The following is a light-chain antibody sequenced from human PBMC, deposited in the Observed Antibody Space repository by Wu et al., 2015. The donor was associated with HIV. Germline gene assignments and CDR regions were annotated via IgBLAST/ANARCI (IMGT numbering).Light chain of an antibody. V-gene: IGKV3-20*01. CDR3: QQHASSPPIT. Sequence: EIVLTQSPGTLSLSPGEGATLSCRASQSVRSSYLVWYQQKPGQSPRLLIYGASRRATGIPDRFSGSGSGTDFTLTISSLEPEDFALYYCQQHASSPPITFGQGTRLEIK. CDR1: QSVRSSY. J-gene: IGKJ5*01. CDR2: GAS.